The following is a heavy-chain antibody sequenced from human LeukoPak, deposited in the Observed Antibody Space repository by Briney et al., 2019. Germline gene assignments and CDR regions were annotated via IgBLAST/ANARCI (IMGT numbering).Heavy chain of an antibody. CDR2: MNHSGST. D-gene: IGHD6-13*01. Sequence: PSETLSLTCAVYGGSFSGYYWSWIRQPPGKGLEWIGEMNHSGSTNYNPSLKSRVTISVDTSKNQFSLKLSSVTAADTAVYYCARETTSSWYDLYYYYGMDVWGQGTTVTVSS. CDR3: ARETTSSWYDLYYYYGMDV. J-gene: IGHJ6*02. CDR1: GGSFSGYY. V-gene: IGHV4-34*01.